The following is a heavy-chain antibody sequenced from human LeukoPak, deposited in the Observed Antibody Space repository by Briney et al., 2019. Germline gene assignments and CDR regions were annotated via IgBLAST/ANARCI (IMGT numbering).Heavy chain of an antibody. Sequence: PSETLSLTCSVSGDSVTSFYWNWIRQPPGKGLEWIGYVSSDGTTNYTPSLRSRLIMSVDTAKNDISLILTSVTAADTAIYYCARLDCLVEGCYNHWGRGTLVTVSS. J-gene: IGHJ4*02. CDR3: ARLDCLVEGCYNH. V-gene: IGHV4-59*08. CDR2: VSSDGTT. CDR1: GDSVTSFY. D-gene: IGHD2-15*01.